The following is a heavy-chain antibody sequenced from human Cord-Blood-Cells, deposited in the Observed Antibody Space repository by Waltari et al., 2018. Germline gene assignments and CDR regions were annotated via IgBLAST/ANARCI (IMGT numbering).Heavy chain of an antibody. D-gene: IGHD4-17*01. J-gene: IGHJ4*02. CDR3: ARGDYDYGDYFDY. CDR1: VFTFSSYE. V-gene: IGHV3-48*03. CDR2: ISSSGSTI. Sequence: EVQLVASGGGLVQPGVSLRLSCAASVFTFSSYEMNWVRQAPGKGLEWVSYISSSGSTIYYADSVKGRFTISRDNAKNSLYLQMNSLRAEDTAVYYCARGDYDYGDYFDYWGQGTLVTVSS.